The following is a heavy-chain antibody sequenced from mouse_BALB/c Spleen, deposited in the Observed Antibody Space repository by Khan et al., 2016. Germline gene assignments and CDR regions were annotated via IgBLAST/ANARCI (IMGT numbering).Heavy chain of an antibody. CDR2: IWTGGGT. D-gene: IGHD1-1*01. CDR3: VRGRYGSIPFDY. J-gene: IGHJ2*01. CDR1: GCSLTSYD. V-gene: IGHV2-9-2*01. Sequence: VQLKQSGPGLVAPSQSLSITCTVSGCSLTSYDISWIRQPPGKGLEWLGVIWTGGGTNYNSAFMSRLSISKDNSKSQVFLKMNSLQTDDTAIYYCVRGRYGSIPFDYWGQGTTLTVSS.